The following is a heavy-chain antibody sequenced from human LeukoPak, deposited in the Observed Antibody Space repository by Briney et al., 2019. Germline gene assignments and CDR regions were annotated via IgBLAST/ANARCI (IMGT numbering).Heavy chain of an antibody. Sequence: SETLSLTCAVSGGSISSGGYSWSWIRQPPGKGLEWIGYIYHSGSTYYNPSLKSRVTISVDRSKNQFSLKLSSVTAADTAVYYCARAPPGDYYYYGMDVWXQGTTVTVSS. CDR1: GGSISSGGYS. CDR2: IYHSGST. CDR3: ARAPPGDYYYYGMDV. J-gene: IGHJ6*01. V-gene: IGHV4-30-2*01.